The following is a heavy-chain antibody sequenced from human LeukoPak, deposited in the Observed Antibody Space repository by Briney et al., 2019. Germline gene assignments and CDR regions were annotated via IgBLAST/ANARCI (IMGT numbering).Heavy chain of an antibody. CDR1: GFTVSSNY. Sequence: PGGSLRLSCAASGFTVSSNYVSWVRQAPGKGLEWVSVIYSGGSTYYADSVKGRFTISRDNSKNTLYLQMNSLRAEDTAVYYCASLLTYSSGWSDYFDYWGQGTLVTVSS. J-gene: IGHJ4*02. D-gene: IGHD6-19*01. V-gene: IGHV3-53*01. CDR3: ASLLTYSSGWSDYFDY. CDR2: IYSGGST.